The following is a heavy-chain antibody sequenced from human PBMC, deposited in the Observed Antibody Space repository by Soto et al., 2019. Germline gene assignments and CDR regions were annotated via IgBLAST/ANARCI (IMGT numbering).Heavy chain of an antibody. CDR2: IYYSGST. D-gene: IGHD3-10*01. Sequence: SETLSLTCTVSGGSISSGGYYWSWILHHPGKGLEWIGYIYYSGSTYYNPSLKSRVTISVDTSKNQFSLKLSSVTAADTAVYYCARGAMVRGVLSSDAFDIWGQGTMVTVSS. CDR3: ARGAMVRGVLSSDAFDI. CDR1: GGSISSGGYY. V-gene: IGHV4-31*03. J-gene: IGHJ3*02.